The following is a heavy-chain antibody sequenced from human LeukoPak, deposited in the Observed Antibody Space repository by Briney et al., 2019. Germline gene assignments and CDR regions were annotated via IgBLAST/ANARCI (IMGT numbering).Heavy chain of an antibody. CDR2: ISDSGGTA. CDR3: SALGLKFPYCMDV. CDR1: GFIFRNYA. V-gene: IGHV3-23*01. D-gene: IGHD2-21*01. Sequence: GGSLRLSCAASGFIFRNYAMSWVRQAPGKGLEWVSTISDSGGTAYQAGSVQGRFTISRDNSKNTLYLQLNSLRADDTDIYYCSALGLKFPYCMDVWGQRTTVNGSS. J-gene: IGHJ6*02.